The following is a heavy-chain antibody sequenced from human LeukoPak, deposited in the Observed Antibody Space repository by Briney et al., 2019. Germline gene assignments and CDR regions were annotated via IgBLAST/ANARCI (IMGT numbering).Heavy chain of an antibody. CDR1: GFTFSSYA. Sequence: GGSLRLSCAASGFTFSSYAMSWVRQAPGKGLEWVSAISGSGGSTYYADSVKGRFTISRDNSKNTLYLQMNSLRAEDTAVYYCAKAGDSSGYYYDYFDHWGQGTLVTVSS. D-gene: IGHD3-22*01. V-gene: IGHV3-23*01. J-gene: IGHJ4*02. CDR3: AKAGDSSGYYYDYFDH. CDR2: ISGSGGST.